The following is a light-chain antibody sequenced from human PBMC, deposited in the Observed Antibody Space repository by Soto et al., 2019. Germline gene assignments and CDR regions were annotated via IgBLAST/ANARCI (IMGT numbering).Light chain of an antibody. CDR2: GAS. V-gene: IGKV3-20*01. Sequence: EIVLTQSPGTLSLSPGERATLSCRASQSVSSSYLAWYQRKPGQAPRLLIYGASSRATGIPNRFSGSGYGTDFTLTISRLEPEDFAVYYCQQYRTSPPTFGQGTKLQIK. J-gene: IGKJ2*01. CDR3: QQYRTSPPT. CDR1: QSVSSSY.